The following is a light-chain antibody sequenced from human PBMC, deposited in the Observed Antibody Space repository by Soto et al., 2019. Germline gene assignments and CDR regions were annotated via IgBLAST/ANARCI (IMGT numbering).Light chain of an antibody. CDR3: QQYGTSEII. J-gene: IGKJ5*01. Sequence: EIVLTQSPGTQSLTPGERATPSCRASQSLTNSFIAWYQQKPGQAPRLLIYDTSSRATGIPDRFSGSGSGTDFTLTISRLEPEDFAVFFCQQYGTSEIIFGQGARLEIK. CDR1: QSLTNSF. CDR2: DTS. V-gene: IGKV3-20*01.